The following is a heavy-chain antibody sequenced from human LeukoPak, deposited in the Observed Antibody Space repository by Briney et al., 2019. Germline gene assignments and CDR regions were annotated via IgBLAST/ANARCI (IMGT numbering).Heavy chain of an antibody. CDR2: IFPDDSDT. J-gene: IGHJ4*02. CDR3: ARQESEMTTPANRYFDL. CDR1: GSSFTSYW. D-gene: IGHD5-24*01. Sequence: GESLKISCKGSGSSFTSYWIGWVRQMPGKGLEWMGIIFPDDSDTIYSPSFQGQVTISADKSISTAYLQWSNLKASDSAIYYCARQESEMTTPANRYFDLWGQGTLITVSS. V-gene: IGHV5-51*01.